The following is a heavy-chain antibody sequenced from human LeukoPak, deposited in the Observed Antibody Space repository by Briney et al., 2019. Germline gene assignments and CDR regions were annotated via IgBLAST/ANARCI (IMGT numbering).Heavy chain of an antibody. Sequence: ASVKVSCKASGYTFTGYYMHWVRQAPGQGLEWMEWINPKSGGTNYAQKFQGRVTMTRDTSISTAYMELNRLRSDDTAVYYCAREGESEMATNFDYWGQGTLVTVSS. V-gene: IGHV1-2*02. CDR1: GYTFTGYY. D-gene: IGHD5-24*01. CDR2: INPKSGGT. CDR3: AREGESEMATNFDY. J-gene: IGHJ4*02.